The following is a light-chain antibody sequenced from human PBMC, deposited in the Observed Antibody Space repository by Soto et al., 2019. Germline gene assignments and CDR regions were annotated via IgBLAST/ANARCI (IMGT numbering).Light chain of an antibody. J-gene: IGLJ2*01. CDR3: SSYAGSNTI. CDR1: SSDIGSYDL. V-gene: IGLV2-23*01. CDR2: EDI. Sequence: QSALTQPASVSGSPGQSITISCTGSSSDIGSYDLVSWYQQHPGKAPHLLIYEDIKRPSGVSNRFSGSKSGNTASLTISGLQAEDEADYYCSSYAGSNTIFGGGTKVTVL.